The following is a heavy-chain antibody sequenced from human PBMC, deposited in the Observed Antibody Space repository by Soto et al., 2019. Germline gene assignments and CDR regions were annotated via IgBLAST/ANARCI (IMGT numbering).Heavy chain of an antibody. CDR3: AGGRHVAARPVFDS. CDR1: GGSITDYY. V-gene: IGHV4-59*01. Sequence: SQTLSLTCTVSGGSITDYYWTWIRQPPGRGLELIGYIYYTGGTNYNPSLKSRVTISVDTSKNQFSLELSSVTAADTAVYYCAGGRHVAARPVFDSWGQGTLVTVSS. D-gene: IGHD6-6*01. J-gene: IGHJ4*02. CDR2: IYYTGGT.